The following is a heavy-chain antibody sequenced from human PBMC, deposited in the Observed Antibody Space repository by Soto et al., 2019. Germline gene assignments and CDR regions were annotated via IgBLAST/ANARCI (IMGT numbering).Heavy chain of an antibody. CDR2: IIPIFGTA. Sequence: ASVKVSCKASGGTFSSYAISWVRQAPGQGLEWMGGIIPIFGTANYAQKFQGRVTITADESTSTAYMELSSLRSEDTAVYYCARSIRGEFLAAADPYYWGQGTLVTVSS. V-gene: IGHV1-69*13. J-gene: IGHJ4*02. CDR3: ARSIRGEFLAAADPYY. CDR1: GGTFSSYA. D-gene: IGHD6-13*01.